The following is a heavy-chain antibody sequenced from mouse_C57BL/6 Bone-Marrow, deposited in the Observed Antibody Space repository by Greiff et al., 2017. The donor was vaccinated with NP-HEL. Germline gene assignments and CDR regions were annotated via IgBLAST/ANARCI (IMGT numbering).Heavy chain of an antibody. J-gene: IGHJ4*01. Sequence: EVMLVESGGDLVKPGGSLKLSCAASGFTFSSYGMSWVRQTPDKRLEWVATISSGGSYTYYPDSVKGRFTISRDNAKNTLYLQMSSLKSEDTAMYYCARLWYYYAMDYWGQGTSVTVSS. V-gene: IGHV5-6*01. CDR1: GFTFSSYG. CDR2: ISSGGSYT. CDR3: ARLWYYYAMDY.